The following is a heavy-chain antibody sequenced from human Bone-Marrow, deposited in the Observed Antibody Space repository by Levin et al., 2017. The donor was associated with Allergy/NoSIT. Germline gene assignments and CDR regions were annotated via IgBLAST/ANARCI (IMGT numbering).Heavy chain of an antibody. V-gene: IGHV3-11*01. CDR1: GFTFTDYY. CDR2: ISSDETTI. Sequence: LSLTCAASGFTFTDYYFSWVRQAPGMGLEWVSYISSDETTIYYADSVKGRFIISRDNGKNSIFLQMNSLRVEDTAVYYCATTYYYTSSGRYPPVEYFHHWGQGTLVTVSA. J-gene: IGHJ1*01. CDR3: ATTYYYTSSGRYPPVEYFHH. D-gene: IGHD3-22*01.